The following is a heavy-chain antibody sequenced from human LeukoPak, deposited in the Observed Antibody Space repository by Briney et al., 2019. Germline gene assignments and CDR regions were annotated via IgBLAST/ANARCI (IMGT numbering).Heavy chain of an antibody. D-gene: IGHD2/OR15-2a*01. CDR1: GFTFSSYG. Sequence: GGSLRLSCAASGFTFSSYGMHWVRQAPGKGLEWVAFIRYDGSNKCYADSVRGRFTISRDNAKNSLYLQMNSLRAEDTAVYYCVRDNPRCCGVIPSNIDDYWGQGTLVTVSS. V-gene: IGHV3-30*02. CDR2: IRYDGSNK. J-gene: IGHJ4*02. CDR3: VRDNPRCCGVIPSNIDDY.